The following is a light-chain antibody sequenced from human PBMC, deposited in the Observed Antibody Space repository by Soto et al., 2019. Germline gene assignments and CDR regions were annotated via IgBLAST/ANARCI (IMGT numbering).Light chain of an antibody. CDR1: QDITNY. V-gene: IGKV1-33*01. Sequence: DLQMTQSPSSLSASVGDRVTITCQASQDITNYLNWYQQKPGKAPKLLIYDASNLETGVPSRFSGSGSGTDFTFTISSLQPEDIATYYCQQCANLPLTFGPGTKVDIK. J-gene: IGKJ3*01. CDR3: QQCANLPLT. CDR2: DAS.